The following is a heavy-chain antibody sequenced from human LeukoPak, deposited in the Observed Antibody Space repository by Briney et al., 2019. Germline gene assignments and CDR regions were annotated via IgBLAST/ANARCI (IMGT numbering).Heavy chain of an antibody. CDR3: TTQDIVVVVAAGGDY. V-gene: IGHV3-15*01. J-gene: IGHJ4*02. Sequence: PGGSLRLSCAASGSTFSNAWMSWVRQAPGKGLEWVGRIKSKTDGGTTDYAAPVKGRFTISRDDSKNTLYLQMNSLKTEDTAVYYCTTQDIVVVVAAGGDYWGQGTLVTVSS. CDR1: GSTFSNAW. CDR2: IKSKTDGGTT. D-gene: IGHD2-15*01.